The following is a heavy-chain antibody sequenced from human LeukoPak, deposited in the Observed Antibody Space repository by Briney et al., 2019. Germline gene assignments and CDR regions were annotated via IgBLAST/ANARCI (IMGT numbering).Heavy chain of an antibody. D-gene: IGHD3/OR15-3a*01. CDR2: INPSGGST. Sequence: ASVKVSSKASGYTFTSYYTHWVRQAPGQRLERMGIINPSGGSTSYAQKFQGRVTMTRDTSTSTVYMELSSLRSEDTAVYYCARSPSDWGYWYFDLWGRGTLVTVSS. V-gene: IGHV1-46*01. J-gene: IGHJ2*01. CDR3: ARSPSDWGYWYFDL. CDR1: GYTFTSYY.